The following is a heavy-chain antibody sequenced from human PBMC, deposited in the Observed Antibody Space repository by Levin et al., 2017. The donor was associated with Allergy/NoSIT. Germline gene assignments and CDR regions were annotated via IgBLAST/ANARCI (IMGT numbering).Heavy chain of an antibody. CDR3: ARDKGIEGGAPPDL. D-gene: IGHD2/OR15-2a*01. CDR2: IWYDGSKK. Sequence: PGGSLRLSCAASGFTFSSYGMNWVRQSPGKGLEWVALIWYDGSKKSYADSVKGRFTISRDNSKNMLFLEVDSLRAEDAALYYCARDKGIEGGAPPDLWGQGTLVTVSS. V-gene: IGHV3-33*01. CDR1: GFTFSSYG. J-gene: IGHJ5*02.